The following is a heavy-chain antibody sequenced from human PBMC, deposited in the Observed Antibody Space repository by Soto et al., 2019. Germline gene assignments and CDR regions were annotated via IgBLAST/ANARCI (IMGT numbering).Heavy chain of an antibody. CDR1: GFTFSSYW. D-gene: IGHD2-2*02. CDR3: ARVPHCRSTSCYSYFDY. J-gene: IGHJ4*02. Sequence: GGSLRLSCAASGFTFSSYWMHWVRQAPGKGLVWVSRMNSDGSSTTYADSVKGRFTISRDNAKNTLYLQMTSLRAEDTAVYYCARVPHCRSTSCYSYFDYWGQGTLVTVSS. CDR2: MNSDGSST. V-gene: IGHV3-74*01.